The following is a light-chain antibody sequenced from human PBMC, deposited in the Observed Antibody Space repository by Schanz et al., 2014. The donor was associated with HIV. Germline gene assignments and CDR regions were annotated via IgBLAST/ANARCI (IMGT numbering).Light chain of an antibody. Sequence: QSVLTQPPSVSGTPGQRVTISCSGSSSNIGTNYVYWYQQLPGTAPKLLIFNNNERPSGVPARFSGSKSGSSASLAISGLQDEDEADYFCQSFDSSLNGVLFGGGTKVTVL. CDR2: NNN. CDR3: QSFDSSLNGVL. V-gene: IGLV1-44*01. J-gene: IGLJ3*02. CDR1: SSNIGTNY.